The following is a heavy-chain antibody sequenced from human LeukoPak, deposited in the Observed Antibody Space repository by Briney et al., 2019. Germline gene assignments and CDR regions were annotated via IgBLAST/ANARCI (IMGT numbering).Heavy chain of an antibody. CDR3: ARGKYLNYFDP. D-gene: IGHD1-7*01. J-gene: IGHJ5*02. CDR1: GGSITSSSYY. Sequence: PSETLSLTCTVSGGSITSSSYYWGWIRQPPGKGLEWIGSIYYRGTTYYNPSLKSRVTISVDTSENQFSLKLSSATAADTALYYCARGKYLNYFDPWGQGILVTVSS. CDR2: IYYRGTT. V-gene: IGHV4-39*02.